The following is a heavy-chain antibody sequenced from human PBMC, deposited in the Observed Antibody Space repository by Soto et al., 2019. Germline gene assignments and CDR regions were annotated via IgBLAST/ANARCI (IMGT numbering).Heavy chain of an antibody. CDR1: GGSISSGDYY. V-gene: IGHV4-30-4*01. J-gene: IGHJ6*02. D-gene: IGHD6-13*01. CDR3: ARCIAAADHYDYYGMDV. CDR2: IYYSGST. Sequence: QVQLQESGPGLVKPSRTLSLTCTVSGGSISSGDYYWSWIRQPPGKGLEWIGYIYYSGSTYYNPSLKSRVTISVDTSKNQFSLKLSSVTAADTAVYYCARCIAAADHYDYYGMDVWGQGTTVTVSS.